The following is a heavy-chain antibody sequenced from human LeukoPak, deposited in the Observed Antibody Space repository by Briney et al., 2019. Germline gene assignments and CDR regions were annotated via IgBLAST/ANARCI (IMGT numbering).Heavy chain of an antibody. CDR2: IKQDGSEK. CDR1: GFTFSYYW. Sequence: PGGSLRLSCAASGFTFSYYWMSWVRQAPGKGLEWVANIKQDGSEKYYVGSVRGRFTISRDNAKNSLFLQMNSLRDEDTAVYYCARGRSITLLRGVAMSDGFDIWGQGAMVAVSS. CDR3: ARGRSITLLRGVAMSDGFDI. D-gene: IGHD3-10*01. V-gene: IGHV3-7*02. J-gene: IGHJ3*02.